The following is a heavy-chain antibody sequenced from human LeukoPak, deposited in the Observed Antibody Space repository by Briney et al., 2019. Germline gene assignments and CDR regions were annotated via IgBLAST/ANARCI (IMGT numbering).Heavy chain of an antibody. Sequence: SETLSLTCTVSGDSISSYYWSWIRQPPGKGLEWIGYIYYSGSTNYNPSLQSRVTISVDTSKNQFSLKLSYVTAADTAVYYCARFKIGWLQSGDAFDIWGQGTMATVSS. CDR2: IYYSGST. CDR3: ARFKIGWLQSGDAFDI. D-gene: IGHD5-24*01. J-gene: IGHJ3*02. CDR1: GDSISSYY. V-gene: IGHV4-59*08.